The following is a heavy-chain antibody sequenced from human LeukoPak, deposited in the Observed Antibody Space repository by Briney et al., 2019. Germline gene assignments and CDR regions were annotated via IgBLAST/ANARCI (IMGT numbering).Heavy chain of an antibody. CDR1: GFTFSSYW. D-gene: IGHD3-22*01. J-gene: IGHJ4*02. CDR3: ARVPYVPYYDSSGYYLDY. V-gene: IGHV3-74*01. Sequence: GGSLRLSCAAPGFTFSSYWMHWVRQAPGKGLVWVSRINSDGSSTSYADSVKGRFTISRDNAKNTLYLQMNSLRAEDTAVYYCARVPYVPYYDSSGYYLDYWGQGTLVTVSS. CDR2: INSDGSST.